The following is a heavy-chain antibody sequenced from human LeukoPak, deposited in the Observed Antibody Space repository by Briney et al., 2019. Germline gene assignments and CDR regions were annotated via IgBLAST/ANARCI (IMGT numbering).Heavy chain of an antibody. CDR1: GGSISSYY. Sequence: SETLSLTCTVSGGSISSYYWSWIRQPPGKGLEWIGYIYYSGSTNYNPSLKSRVTISVDTSKNQFSLKLSSVTAADTAVYYCARSPKYQLLRFFDYWGQGTLVTVSS. J-gene: IGHJ4*02. CDR3: ARSPKYQLLRFFDY. CDR2: IYYSGST. V-gene: IGHV4-59*08. D-gene: IGHD2-2*01.